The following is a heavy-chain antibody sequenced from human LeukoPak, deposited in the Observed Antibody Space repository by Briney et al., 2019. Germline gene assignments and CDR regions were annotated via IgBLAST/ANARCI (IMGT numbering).Heavy chain of an antibody. CDR2: IKQDGGEK. CDR3: ARINAQSHDFWSGYPHGWFDP. V-gene: IGHV3-7*01. D-gene: IGHD3-3*01. CDR1: GFTFSNYN. J-gene: IGHJ5*02. Sequence: PGGSLRLSCVASGFTFSNYNMNWVRQAPGKGLEWVANIKQDGGEKYYVDSVKGRFTISRDNGKNSLYLEMNSVTAEDTAVYYCARINAQSHDFWSGYPHGWFDPWGQGTLVTVSS.